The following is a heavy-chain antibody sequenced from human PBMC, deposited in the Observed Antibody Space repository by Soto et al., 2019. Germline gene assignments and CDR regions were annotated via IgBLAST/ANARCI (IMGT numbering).Heavy chain of an antibody. V-gene: IGHV4-59*01. CDR3: ARVLGGDYYYYYYMDV. CDR1: GGSISSYY. Sequence: SETLSLTCTVSGGSISSYYWSWIRQPPGKGLEWIGYIYYSGSTNYNPSLKSRVTISVDTSKNQFSLKLSSVTAAGTAVYYCARVLGGDYYYYYYMDVWGKGTTVTVSS. CDR2: IYYSGST. J-gene: IGHJ6*03.